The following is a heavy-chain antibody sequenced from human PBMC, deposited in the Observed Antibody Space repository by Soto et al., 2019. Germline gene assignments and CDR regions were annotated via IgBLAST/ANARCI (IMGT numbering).Heavy chain of an antibody. V-gene: IGHV4-34*01. D-gene: IGHD1-26*01. CDR2: INHSGNT. J-gene: IGHJ4*01. Sequence: SETLSLTCSVYGVPFSRYYWSWIRQSPGKGLEWIGEINHSGNTNYNPSLKSRVTMLVDTSKNQFSLSLSSVTAADTAVYCCANLIVFHSSYYHDYWGHGTLVTVSS. CDR3: ANLIVFHSSYYHDY. CDR1: GVPFSRYY.